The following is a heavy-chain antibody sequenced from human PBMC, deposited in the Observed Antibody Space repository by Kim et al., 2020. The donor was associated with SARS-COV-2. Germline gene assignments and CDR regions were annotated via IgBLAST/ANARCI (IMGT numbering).Heavy chain of an antibody. V-gene: IGHV1-3*01. D-gene: IGHD2-21*01. J-gene: IGHJ4*02. CDR1: GYTFTNYR. CDR2: ITPGGDT. CDR3: AKGAETSIPGAFDY. Sequence: ASVKVSCKASGYTFTNYRVHWVRQAPGQRFEWMGRITPGGDTKYSQKFRDRVTITSDTSASTTSLEVSSLGSEDTAIYYCAKGAETSIPGAFDYWGQG.